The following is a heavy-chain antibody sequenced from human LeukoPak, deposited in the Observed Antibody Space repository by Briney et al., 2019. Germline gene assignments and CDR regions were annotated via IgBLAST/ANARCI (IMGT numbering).Heavy chain of an antibody. CDR1: GGTFSSYA. J-gene: IGHJ6*03. CDR3: ARDRGYSYAKKSSYYYYMDV. V-gene: IGHV1-69*13. D-gene: IGHD5-18*01. CDR2: IIPIFGTA. Sequence: SVTVSCKASGGTFSSYAISWVRQAPGQGLEWMGRIIPIFGTANYAQKFQGRVTINADEFTSTVYMELSSLRSEDTAVYYCARDRGYSYAKKSSYYYYMDVWGKGTTVTISS.